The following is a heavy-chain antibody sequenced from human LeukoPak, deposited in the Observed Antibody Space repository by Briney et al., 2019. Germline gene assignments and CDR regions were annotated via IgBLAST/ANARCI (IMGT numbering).Heavy chain of an antibody. Sequence: GRSLRLSCAASGFTFSRYGMHWVRQAPGKGLEWVAVIWYDGSNRQYVDSVKGRFTISRGNSKNTLYLQMNSLRADDTAVYYCARDFGFSPSSGYSFDYWGQGTLVTVSS. CDR1: GFTFSRYG. CDR3: ARDFGFSPSSGYSFDY. V-gene: IGHV3-33*01. CDR2: IWYDGSNR. J-gene: IGHJ4*02. D-gene: IGHD3-22*01.